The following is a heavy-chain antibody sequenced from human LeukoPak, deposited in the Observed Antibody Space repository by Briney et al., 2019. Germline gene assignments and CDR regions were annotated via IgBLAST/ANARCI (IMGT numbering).Heavy chain of an antibody. CDR1: GYTFTSYG. V-gene: IGHV1-18*01. D-gene: IGHD2-2*01. CDR3: ARDLARIIPAATTFDF. Sequence: ASVKVSCKASGYTFTSYGISWVRQAPGQGLEWMGWISAYNGNTNYTQKLQGRVTMTTDTSTSTAYMELRSLRSDDTAVYYCARDLARIIPAATTFDFWGQGTLVTVPS. J-gene: IGHJ4*02. CDR2: ISAYNGNT.